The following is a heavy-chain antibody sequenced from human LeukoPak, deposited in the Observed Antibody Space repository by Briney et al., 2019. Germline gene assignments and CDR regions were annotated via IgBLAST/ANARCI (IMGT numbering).Heavy chain of an antibody. CDR3: TTRGGSFSIFDY. V-gene: IGHV3-15*01. Sequence: GALRLSCAASGFTFSDAWMSWVRQAPGKGLEWVGRIKSKTDGGTTDYAAPVKGRFTISRDDPKNTLYLQMNSLKTEDTAVHYCTTRGGSFSIFDYWGQGTLVTVSS. D-gene: IGHD1-26*01. J-gene: IGHJ4*02. CDR1: GFTFSDAW. CDR2: IKSKTDGGTT.